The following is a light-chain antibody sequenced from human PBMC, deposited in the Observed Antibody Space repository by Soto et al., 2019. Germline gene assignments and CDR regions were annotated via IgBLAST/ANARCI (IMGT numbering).Light chain of an antibody. CDR3: QHYNSYSEA. J-gene: IGKJ1*01. CDR1: QTISSW. Sequence: IQMTQSPSTLSGSVGDRVTLPFRASQTISSWLAWYQQKPGKAPKLLIYKASTLKSGVPSRFSGSGSGTEFTLTISSLQPDDFATYYCQHYNSYSEAFGQGTMVDVK. V-gene: IGKV1-5*03. CDR2: KAS.